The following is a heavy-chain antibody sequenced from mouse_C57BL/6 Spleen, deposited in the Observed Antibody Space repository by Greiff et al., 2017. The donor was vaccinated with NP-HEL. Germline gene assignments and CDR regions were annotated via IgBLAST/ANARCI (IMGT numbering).Heavy chain of an antibody. CDR3: ARSNGNYVWYFDV. V-gene: IGHV1-69*01. J-gene: IGHJ1*03. CDR1: GYTFTSYW. CDR2: IDPSDSYT. Sequence: QVQLQQSGAELVMPGASVKLSCKASGYTFTSYWMHWVKQRPGQGLEWIGEIDPSDSYTNYNQKFKGKSTLTVDKSSSTAYMQLSSLTSEDSAVYYCARSNGNYVWYFDVWGTGTTVTVSS. D-gene: IGHD2-1*01.